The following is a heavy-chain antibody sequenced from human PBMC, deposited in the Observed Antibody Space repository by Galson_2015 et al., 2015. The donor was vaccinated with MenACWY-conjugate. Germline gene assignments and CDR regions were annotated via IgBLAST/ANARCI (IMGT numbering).Heavy chain of an antibody. V-gene: IGHV3-74*01. Sequence: SLRLSCAASGFTFSSYWMHWVGQAPGTGLVWVASVNSDGSGIGYADSVKGRFTISRDNAKNMLFLQMNSLKVEDTAVYYCARSYVPGSDRKNYYMDVWGRGTTVTVSS. CDR1: GFTFSSYW. CDR3: ARSYVPGSDRKNYYMDV. CDR2: VNSDGSGI. D-gene: IGHD3-16*01. J-gene: IGHJ6*03.